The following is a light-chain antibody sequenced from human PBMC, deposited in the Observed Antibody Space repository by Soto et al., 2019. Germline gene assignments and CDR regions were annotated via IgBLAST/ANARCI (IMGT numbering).Light chain of an antibody. CDR2: TAS. V-gene: IGKV1-5*03. CDR1: QSIGIW. Sequence: IQMTQSPSTVSASVGDRVAITCRASQSIGIWLAWYQQKPGKAPRFLVYTASTLLGGVTSRFSGSGSGTEFTLTISSLQPDDFATYYCQQYRDYSWTFGQGTQVEIK. J-gene: IGKJ1*01. CDR3: QQYRDYSWT.